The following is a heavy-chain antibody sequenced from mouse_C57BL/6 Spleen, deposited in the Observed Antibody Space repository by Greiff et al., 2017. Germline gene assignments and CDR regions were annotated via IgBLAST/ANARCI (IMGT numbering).Heavy chain of an antibody. CDR1: GYTFTSYG. CDR3: ASGPRQLRSLYAMDY. D-gene: IGHD3-2*02. Sequence: QVQLKESGAELARPGASVKLSCKASGYTFTSYGISWVKQRTGQGLEWIGEIYPRSGNTYYNEKCKGKATLTADKSSSTAYMELRSLTSEDSAVYFCASGPRQLRSLYAMDYWGQGTSVTVSS. V-gene: IGHV1-81*01. CDR2: IYPRSGNT. J-gene: IGHJ4*01.